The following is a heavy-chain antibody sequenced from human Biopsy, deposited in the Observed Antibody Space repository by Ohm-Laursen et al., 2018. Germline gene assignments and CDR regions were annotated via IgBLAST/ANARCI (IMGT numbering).Heavy chain of an antibody. J-gene: IGHJ6*02. D-gene: IGHD2/OR15-2a*01. Sequence: SDTLSLTCTVSGGSISSDYWSWIRQTPGKGLEWIGYIYYSGSTIYNPSLKSRVTISVDTSKNQFSLRLNSVTAADTAVYYCARATNSTGWPYYYFYGMDVWGQGTTVTVSS. V-gene: IGHV4-59*07. CDR3: ARATNSTGWPYYYFYGMDV. CDR2: IYYSGST. CDR1: GGSISSDY.